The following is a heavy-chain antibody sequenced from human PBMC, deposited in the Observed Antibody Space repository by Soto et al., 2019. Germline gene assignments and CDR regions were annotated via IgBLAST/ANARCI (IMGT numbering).Heavy chain of an antibody. D-gene: IGHD3-10*01. CDR3: ARLWFGELFGMGDAFDI. CDR1: GFTFSSYS. J-gene: IGHJ3*02. Sequence: EVQLVESGGGLVKPGGSLRLSCAASGFTFSSYSMNWVRQAPGKGLEWVSSISSSSSYIYYADSVKGRFTISRDNAKNSLYLQMNSLRAEDTAVYYCARLWFGELFGMGDAFDIWGQGTMVTVSS. V-gene: IGHV3-21*01. CDR2: ISSSSSYI.